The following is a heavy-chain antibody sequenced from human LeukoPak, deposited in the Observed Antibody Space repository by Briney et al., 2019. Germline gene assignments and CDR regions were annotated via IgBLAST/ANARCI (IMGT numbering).Heavy chain of an antibody. CDR2: ISSGSSTI. V-gene: IGHV3-48*01. Sequence: GGSLRLSCAGFSFITYSMNWVRQAPGKVLEWVSYISSGSSTIYYADSVKGRFTISRDNGKNSLYLQMNSLRAEDTAVYYCTRNPDAIDIWGQGTMVTVSS. CDR3: TRNPDAIDI. J-gene: IGHJ3*02. CDR1: FSFITYS.